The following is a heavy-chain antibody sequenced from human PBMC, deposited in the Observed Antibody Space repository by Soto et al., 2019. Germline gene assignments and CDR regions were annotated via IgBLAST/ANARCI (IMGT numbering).Heavy chain of an antibody. D-gene: IGHD6-25*01. Sequence: SETLSLTCAVYGGSFSGYYWSWIRQPPGKGLEWIGEINHSGSTNYNPSLKSRVTISVDTSKNQFSLKLSSVTAADTAVYYCARRKDISAHCYYYYCMDVWGKGTTVTVSS. CDR3: ARRKDISAHCYYYYCMDV. CDR2: INHSGST. CDR1: GGSFSGYY. V-gene: IGHV4-34*01. J-gene: IGHJ6*03.